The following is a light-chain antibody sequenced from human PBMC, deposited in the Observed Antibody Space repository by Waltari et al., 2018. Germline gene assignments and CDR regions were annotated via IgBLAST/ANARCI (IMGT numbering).Light chain of an antibody. V-gene: IGLV3-21*04. J-gene: IGLJ3*02. CDR1: NIESKS. CDR3: QVWDDTTNSGV. CDR2: YDS. Sequence: YVVTQPPSVSVAPGKTATLTCGGENIESKSWTWYHQKPGQAPILVIFYDSYRPSGIPERFSGSNSGNTATLTISWVEAGDEADYHCQVWDDTTNSGVFGGGTRLTVL.